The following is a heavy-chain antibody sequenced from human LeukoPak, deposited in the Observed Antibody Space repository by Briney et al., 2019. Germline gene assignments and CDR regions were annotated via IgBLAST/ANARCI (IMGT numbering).Heavy chain of an antibody. D-gene: IGHD3-22*01. CDR2: IYHSGST. Sequence: SETLSLTCAVSGGSISSSNWWSWVRQPPGKGLEWIGEIYHSGSTNYNPSLKSRVTISVDKSKNQSSLKLSSVTAADTAVYYCARTGWGYYYDSSGLYFDYWGQGTLVTVSS. J-gene: IGHJ4*02. CDR1: GGSISSSNW. V-gene: IGHV4-4*02. CDR3: ARTGWGYYYDSSGLYFDY.